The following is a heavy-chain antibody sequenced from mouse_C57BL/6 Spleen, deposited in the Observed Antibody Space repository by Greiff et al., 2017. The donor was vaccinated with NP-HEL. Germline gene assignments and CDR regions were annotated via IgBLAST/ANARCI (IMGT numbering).Heavy chain of an antibody. CDR3: ARRAFYYGNYDAMDY. CDR1: GFTFSDYG. D-gene: IGHD2-1*01. CDR2: ISSGSSTI. J-gene: IGHJ4*01. V-gene: IGHV5-17*01. Sequence: EVMLVESGGGLVKPGGSLKLSCAASGFTFSDYGMHWVRQAPEKGLEWVAYISSGSSTIYYADTVKGRFTISRDNAKNTLFLQMTSLRSEDTAMYYCARRAFYYGNYDAMDYWGQGTSVTVSS.